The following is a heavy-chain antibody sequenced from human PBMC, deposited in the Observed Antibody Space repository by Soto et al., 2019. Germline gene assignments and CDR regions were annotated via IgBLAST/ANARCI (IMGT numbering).Heavy chain of an antibody. CDR1: GFTFTSSA. CDR2: IVVGSGNT. Sequence: GASVKVSCKASGFTFTSSAVQWVRQARGQRLEWIGWIVVGSGNTNYAQKFQERVTMTTDMSTSTAYMELRSLRSEDTAVYYCARAYSIAAAGTYYYYGMDVWGQGTTVTVSS. CDR3: ARAYSIAAAGTYYYYGMDV. D-gene: IGHD6-13*01. J-gene: IGHJ6*02. V-gene: IGHV1-58*01.